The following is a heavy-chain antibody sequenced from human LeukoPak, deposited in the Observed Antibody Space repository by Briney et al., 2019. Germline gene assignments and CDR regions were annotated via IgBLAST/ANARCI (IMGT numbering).Heavy chain of an antibody. D-gene: IGHD3-10*01. CDR1: GYTFTGYY. Sequence: ASVKVSCKASGYTFTGYYMHWVRQAPGQGLEWMGWINPNSDGTSYAQKFQGWVTMTRDTSISTAYMELSRLRSDDTAVYYCARAFYGSAYYYYMDVWGKGTTVTVSS. CDR2: INPNSDGT. CDR3: ARAFYGSAYYYYMDV. V-gene: IGHV1-2*04. J-gene: IGHJ6*03.